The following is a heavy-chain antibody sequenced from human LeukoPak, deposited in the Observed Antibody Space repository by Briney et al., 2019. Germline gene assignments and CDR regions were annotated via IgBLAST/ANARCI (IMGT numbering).Heavy chain of an antibody. CDR3: ARRAYYYDSSGYVGLYFDY. D-gene: IGHD3-22*01. J-gene: IGHJ4*02. CDR1: GATFSSYA. CDR2: IIPIFGTA. Sequence: ASVKVSCKASGATFSSYAISWVGQAPGQGLEWMGGIIPIFGTANYAQKFQGRVTITADESTSTAYMELSSLRSEDTAVYYCARRAYYYDSSGYVGLYFDYWGQGTLVTVSS. V-gene: IGHV1-69*01.